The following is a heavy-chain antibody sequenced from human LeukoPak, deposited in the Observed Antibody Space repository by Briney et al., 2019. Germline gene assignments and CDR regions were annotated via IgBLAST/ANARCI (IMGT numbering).Heavy chain of an antibody. CDR3: ANDYRSGSFHDF. V-gene: IGHV3-23*01. D-gene: IGHD3-10*01. CDR2: ISRRDDYT. J-gene: IGHJ4*02. CDR1: GSAFSSYA. Sequence: PGGSPRLSCAASGSAFSSYAMSWVRQPPGKGLEWVSVISRRDDYTYYADSVKGRFTISRDNSKNTLYLQMNTLRAEDTAVYYCANDYRSGSFHDFWGQGTLVTVSS.